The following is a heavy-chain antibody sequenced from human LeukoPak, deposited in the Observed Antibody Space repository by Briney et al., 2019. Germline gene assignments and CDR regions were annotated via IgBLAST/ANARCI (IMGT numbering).Heavy chain of an antibody. J-gene: IGHJ4*02. CDR2: ISGTGYQT. Sequence: GGSLRLSCAASGFTFSTYALSWVRQAPGKGLEWVSLISGTGYQTDYADSVKGRSTISRDNSKNTLYLQMNSLKAEDTAVYYCAKHLRTNFWFFDHWGQGTLVTVSS. CDR3: AKHLRTNFWFFDH. D-gene: IGHD3-9*01. V-gene: IGHV3-23*01. CDR1: GFTFSTYA.